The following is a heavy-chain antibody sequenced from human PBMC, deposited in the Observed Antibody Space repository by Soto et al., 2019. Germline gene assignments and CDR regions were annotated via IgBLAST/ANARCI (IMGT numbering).Heavy chain of an antibody. CDR2: ISGSGGST. D-gene: IGHD6-13*01. CDR1: GFTFSSYA. J-gene: IGHJ4*02. CDR3: AKDPRRSSSSWCGGY. V-gene: IGHV3-23*01. Sequence: PGGSLRLSCAASGFTFSSYAMSWVRQAPAKGLEWVSAISGSGGSTYYADSVKGRFTIARDNSKSTLYLQMNSLRAEDTAVYYCAKDPRRSSSSWCGGYWGQGTLVTVSS.